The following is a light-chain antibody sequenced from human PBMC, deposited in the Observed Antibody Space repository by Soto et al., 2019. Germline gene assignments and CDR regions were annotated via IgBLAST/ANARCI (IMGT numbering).Light chain of an antibody. Sequence: EIVMTQSPATLSVSPGEKATLSCRASQYIGSNVAWYQQKPGQAPRLLIYGASTRATGIPARFSGSGSGTEFTLTISSLQSEDFAVYYCEQYNSWPITFGQGTRLEIK. CDR1: QYIGSN. CDR2: GAS. J-gene: IGKJ5*01. CDR3: EQYNSWPIT. V-gene: IGKV3-15*01.